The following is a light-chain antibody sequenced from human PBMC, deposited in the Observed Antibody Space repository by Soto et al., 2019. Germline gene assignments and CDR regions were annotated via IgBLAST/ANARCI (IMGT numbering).Light chain of an antibody. CDR2: DAS. CDR3: QQRSNWPPGKFT. Sequence: EIVLTQSPATLSLSPGERATLSCRASQSVSSYLAWYQQKPGQAPRLLIYDASNRATGMPDRFSGSGYGTDFTLTISSLEPEDFAVYYCQQRSNWPPGKFTFGPGTKVDIK. J-gene: IGKJ3*01. V-gene: IGKV3-11*01. CDR1: QSVSSY.